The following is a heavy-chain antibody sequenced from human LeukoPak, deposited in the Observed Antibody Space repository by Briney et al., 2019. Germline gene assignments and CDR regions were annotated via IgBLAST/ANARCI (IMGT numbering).Heavy chain of an antibody. V-gene: IGHV3-23*01. Sequence: GGSLRLSCAVSGITLSNYGMSWVRQAPGKGLEWVAGISGSGGGTYYADSVKGRFTISRDNPKNTLYLQMNSLRAEDTAVYFCAKRGVVIRVILVGFHKEAYYFDSWGQGALDTVSS. D-gene: IGHD3-22*01. CDR2: ISGSGGGT. CDR1: GITLSNYG. CDR3: AKRGVVIRVILVGFHKEAYYFDS. J-gene: IGHJ4*02.